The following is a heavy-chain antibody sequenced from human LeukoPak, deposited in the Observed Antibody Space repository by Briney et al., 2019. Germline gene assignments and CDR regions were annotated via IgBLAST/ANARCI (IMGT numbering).Heavy chain of an antibody. Sequence: GGSLRLSCAASGFTFSSYGMRWVRQAPGKGLEWVAVISYDGSNKYYADSVKGRFTISRDNSKNTLYLQMNSLRVEDTAVYYCAKVDNYYYGSETYYFFEHWGQGTPVTASS. V-gene: IGHV3-30*18. D-gene: IGHD3-10*01. J-gene: IGHJ4*02. CDR2: ISYDGSNK. CDR3: AKVDNYYYGSETYYFFEH. CDR1: GFTFSSYG.